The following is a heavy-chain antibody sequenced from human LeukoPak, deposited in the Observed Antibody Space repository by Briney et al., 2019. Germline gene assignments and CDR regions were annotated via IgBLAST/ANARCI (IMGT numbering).Heavy chain of an antibody. CDR3: ASSIYYGSGSYSNDAFDI. V-gene: IGHV5-51*01. J-gene: IGHJ3*02. Sequence: PGESLKISCKGSGYSFTSYWIGWVRQMPGKGLEWMGIIFPGDSDTRYSPSFQGQVTISVDKSITTAYLQWSSLKASDTAMYYCASSIYYGSGSYSNDAFDIWGQGTMVTVSS. CDR1: GYSFTSYW. D-gene: IGHD3-10*01. CDR2: IFPGDSDT.